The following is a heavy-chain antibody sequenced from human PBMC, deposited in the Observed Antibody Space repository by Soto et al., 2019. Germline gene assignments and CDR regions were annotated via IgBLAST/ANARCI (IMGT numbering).Heavy chain of an antibody. CDR3: ARDRTIWEWLPDYYYYYMDV. J-gene: IGHJ6*03. V-gene: IGHV1-69*02. CDR2: IIPILGIA. D-gene: IGHD3-3*01. Sequence: SVKVSCKASGGTFSSYTISWVRQAPGQGLEWMGRIIPILGIANYAQKFQGRVTMTRDTSTSTVYMELSSLRSEDTAVYYCARDRTIWEWLPDYYYYYMDVWGKGTTVTVSS. CDR1: GGTFSSYT.